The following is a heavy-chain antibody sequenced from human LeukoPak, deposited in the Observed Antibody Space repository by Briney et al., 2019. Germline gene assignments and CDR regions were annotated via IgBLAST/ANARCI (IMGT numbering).Heavy chain of an antibody. CDR1: GFTFNAYV. CDR3: NGAATDAFDI. J-gene: IGHJ3*02. V-gene: IGHV3-23*01. Sequence: GGSLRLSCAASGFTFNAYVMSWVRQAPGKGLEWVSSISGTGSNTYYTDSVKGQFIISRDNSKNTLYLQMNSLRAEDTAVYYCNGAATDAFDIWGQGTMVTVSS. CDR2: ISGTGSNT. D-gene: IGHD2-15*01.